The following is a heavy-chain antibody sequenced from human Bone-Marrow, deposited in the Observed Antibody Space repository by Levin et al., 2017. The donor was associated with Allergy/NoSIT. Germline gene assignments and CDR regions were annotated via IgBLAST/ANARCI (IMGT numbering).Heavy chain of an antibody. CDR1: GGTVNTGSYF. Sequence: SETLSLTCTVSGGTVNTGSYFWTWVRQSPGTALEWIGYVDYSGSAKYNPSLKSRATISVDTSKNPFSLRLTSLTPADMAVYYCARDPGSRYRPNDRYGIGVWGRGTTATVSS. V-gene: IGHV4-61*01. J-gene: IGHJ6*02. D-gene: IGHD5-18*01. CDR3: ARDPGSRYRPNDRYGIGV. CDR2: VDYSGSA.